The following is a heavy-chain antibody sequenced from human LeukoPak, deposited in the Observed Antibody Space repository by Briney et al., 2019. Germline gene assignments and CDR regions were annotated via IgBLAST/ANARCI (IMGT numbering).Heavy chain of an antibody. V-gene: IGHV3-21*01. CDR1: GFTFSSYS. D-gene: IGHD5-12*01. CDR3: ASLGGSGYDLSP. Sequence: GGSLRLSCAASGFTFSSYSMNWVRQAPGKGLEWVSSISSSSSYIYYADSVKGRFTISRDNAKNSLYLQMNSLRAEDTAVYYCASLGGSGYDLSPWGQGTLVTVSS. J-gene: IGHJ5*02. CDR2: ISSSSSYI.